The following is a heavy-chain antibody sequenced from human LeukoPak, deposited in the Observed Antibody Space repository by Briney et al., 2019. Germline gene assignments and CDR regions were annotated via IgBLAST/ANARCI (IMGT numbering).Heavy chain of an antibody. CDR1: GFTFSSYG. CDR3: AKDRRPKRGYCSGGSCYVPDYFDY. CDR2: ISGTGRTT. D-gene: IGHD2-15*01. J-gene: IGHJ4*02. Sequence: WGSLRLSCAASGFTFSSYGMSWVRQAPGKGLEWVSAISGTGRTTYYADSVKGRFTISRDNSKNTLFLQLNSLRAEDTAVYYCAKDRRPKRGYCSGGSCYVPDYFDYWGQGTLVTVSS. V-gene: IGHV3-23*01.